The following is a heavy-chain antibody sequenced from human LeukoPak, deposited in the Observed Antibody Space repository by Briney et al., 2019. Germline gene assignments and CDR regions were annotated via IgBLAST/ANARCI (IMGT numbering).Heavy chain of an antibody. Sequence: GGSLRLSCAASGFPISSFWMHWVRQVPGKGLVWVSRNKGGGTSSSYADSVKGRFTISRDNAKNTIHLQLNSLRVDDTAVYYCMRDWRYYGMDVWGQGTTVTVSS. CDR2: NKGGGTSS. D-gene: IGHD1-1*01. V-gene: IGHV3-74*01. CDR3: MRDWRYYGMDV. J-gene: IGHJ6*02. CDR1: GFPISSFW.